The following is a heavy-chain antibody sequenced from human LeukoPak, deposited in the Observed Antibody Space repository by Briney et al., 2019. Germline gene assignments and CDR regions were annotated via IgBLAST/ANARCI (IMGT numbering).Heavy chain of an antibody. Sequence: PSQTLSLTCTVSGGSISSGSYYWSWIRQPAGKGLEWIGRIYTSGSTNYNPSLKSRVTISVDTSKNQFSLKLSSVTAADTAVYYCARENHYYYYYMTSGAKGPRSPSP. V-gene: IGHV4-61*02. J-gene: IGHJ6*03. CDR3: ARENHYYYYYMTS. CDR1: GGSISSGSYY. D-gene: IGHD1-14*01. CDR2: IYTSGST.